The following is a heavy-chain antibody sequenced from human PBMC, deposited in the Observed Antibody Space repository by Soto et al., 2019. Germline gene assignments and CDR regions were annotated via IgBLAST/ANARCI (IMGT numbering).Heavy chain of an antibody. D-gene: IGHD2-15*01. Sequence: QVQLQESGPGLVKPSETLSLTCTVSGGSVSSGSYYWSWIRQPPGKGLEWIGNVYYTGSTIYNPPLRSQVTISVDTSKSQFSLKLTSVTAADTAVYYCAREQRSIVSPWFDPWGQGILVTVSS. J-gene: IGHJ5*02. CDR2: VYYTGST. V-gene: IGHV4-61*01. CDR3: AREQRSIVSPWFDP. CDR1: GGSVSSGSYY.